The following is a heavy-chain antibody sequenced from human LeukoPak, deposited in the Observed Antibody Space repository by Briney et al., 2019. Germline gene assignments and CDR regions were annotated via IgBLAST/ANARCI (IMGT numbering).Heavy chain of an antibody. Sequence: GGSLRLSCAASGFTFSSYWVTWVRQAPGKGLEWVANINQDGIEKYYVDSVKGRFTLSRDNAKNSLYLQMNSLRAEDTAVYYCSCSNTNYWGQGTLVTVSS. CDR2: INQDGIEK. J-gene: IGHJ4*02. CDR3: SCSNTNY. CDR1: GFTFSSYW. D-gene: IGHD2-2*01. V-gene: IGHV3-7*01.